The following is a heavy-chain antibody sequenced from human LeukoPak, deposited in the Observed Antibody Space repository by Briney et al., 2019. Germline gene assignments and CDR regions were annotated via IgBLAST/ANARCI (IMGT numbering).Heavy chain of an antibody. J-gene: IGHJ5*02. D-gene: IGHD3-3*01. CDR1: GGSISSYY. Sequence: SEXLSLTCTVSGGSISSYYWSWLRQPPGKGLEGIGYIYYSGSTNYNPSLTSRVTISVDTSKTQFSLKLSSVTAADTAVYYCARTTLYDFWSGFFSRFDPWGQGTLVTVSS. CDR2: IYYSGST. V-gene: IGHV4-59*01. CDR3: ARTTLYDFWSGFFSRFDP.